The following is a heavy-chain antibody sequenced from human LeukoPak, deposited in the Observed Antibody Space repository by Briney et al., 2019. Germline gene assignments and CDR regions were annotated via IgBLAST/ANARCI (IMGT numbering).Heavy chain of an antibody. Sequence: PGGSLRLSCAASGVTFSNAWMSWVRQAPGKGLEWVGRIKSKTDGGTTDYAAPVKGRFTISKDDSKNTLYLQMNSLKTEDTAVYYCTTVPYYYDNSGYYHGVFDYWGQGTLVTVSS. CDR3: TTVPYYYDNSGYYHGVFDY. CDR1: GVTFSNAW. J-gene: IGHJ4*02. V-gene: IGHV3-15*01. CDR2: IKSKTDGGTT. D-gene: IGHD3-22*01.